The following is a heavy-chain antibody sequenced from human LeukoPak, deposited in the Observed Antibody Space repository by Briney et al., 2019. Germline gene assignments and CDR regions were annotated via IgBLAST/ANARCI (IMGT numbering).Heavy chain of an antibody. Sequence: ASVKVSCKASGYTFTSYDINWVRQATGQGLEWMGWMNPNSGNSGYAQKFQGRVTMTRNTSISTAYMEPSSLRSEDTAVYYCARGQRIAAAGTSYWFDPWGQGTLVTVSS. CDR2: MNPNSGNS. CDR1: GYTFTSYD. CDR3: ARGQRIAAAGTSYWFDP. D-gene: IGHD6-13*01. V-gene: IGHV1-8*01. J-gene: IGHJ5*02.